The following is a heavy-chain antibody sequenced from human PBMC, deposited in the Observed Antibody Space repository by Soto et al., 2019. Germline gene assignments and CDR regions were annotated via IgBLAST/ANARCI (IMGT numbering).Heavy chain of an antibody. J-gene: IGHJ6*02. CDR2: IILIFFTA. CDR3: DSACRHLRYYYGMDV. CDR1: GGTFSSYA. V-gene: IGHV1-69*01. D-gene: IGHD6-13*01. Sequence: QVQLVQSGAEVKKPGSSVKVSCQASGGTFSSYAISWVRQAPGQGLNGRVGIILIFFTANYAQQFQGRVTITADESTSTAYMDRSRLRSEETAVYYCDSACRHLRYYYGMDVWGQGPTVTVSS.